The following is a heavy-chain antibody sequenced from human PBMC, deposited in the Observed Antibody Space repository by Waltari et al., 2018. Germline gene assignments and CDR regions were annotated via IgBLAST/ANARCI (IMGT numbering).Heavy chain of an antibody. V-gene: IGHV6-1*01. J-gene: IGHJ4*02. Sequence: QLQQSGPGLVKPSQIHSLNCAIFGDSVSSQSAAWNWIRETPSRGLEWLGRTFYRSKWYNDYAVSVRSRITINPDTSKNQFSLQLNSVTPEDTAVYYCAREGVVGTAFAFWGQGTLVTVSS. CDR1: GDSVSSQSAA. CDR2: TFYRSKWYN. CDR3: AREGVVGTAFAF. D-gene: IGHD2-21*02.